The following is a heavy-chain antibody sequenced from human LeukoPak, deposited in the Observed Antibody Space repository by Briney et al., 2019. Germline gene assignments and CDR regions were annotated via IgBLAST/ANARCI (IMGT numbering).Heavy chain of an antibody. Sequence: GGSLRPSCAAPGTTFRNYWMSWVRKAPGKGLEWVASIKQDGSDKYYVDSLKGRFTISRDNAENSLDLQMTSPRADDTAGYYCARYTQTPGDWGQGTLVTVSS. J-gene: IGHJ4*02. CDR3: ARYTQTPGD. CDR2: IKQDGSDK. D-gene: IGHD7-27*01. CDR1: GTTFRNYW. V-gene: IGHV3-7*04.